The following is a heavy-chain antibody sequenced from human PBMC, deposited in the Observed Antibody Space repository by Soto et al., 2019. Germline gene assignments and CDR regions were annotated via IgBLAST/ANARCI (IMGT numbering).Heavy chain of an antibody. CDR2: ISAYNGNT. D-gene: IGHD6-13*01. CDR3: ARDSSSSSYGMDV. J-gene: IGHJ6*02. Sequence: QVQLVQSGAEVKKPGASVKVSCKASGYTFTNYGITWVRQAPGQGLEWMGWISAYNGNTKYAQKPPDRVTTPTHTSTSTAYMELRSLRSDDTAVYYCARDSSSSSYGMDVWGQGTTVTVSS. CDR1: GYTFTNYG. V-gene: IGHV1-18*01.